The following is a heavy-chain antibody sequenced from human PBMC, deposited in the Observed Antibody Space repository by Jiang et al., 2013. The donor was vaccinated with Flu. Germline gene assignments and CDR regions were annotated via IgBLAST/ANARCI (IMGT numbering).Heavy chain of an antibody. CDR1: RHLSSYA. Sequence: GSSVKVVLQGFWRHLSSYAISWVRQAPGQGLEWMGGIIPIFGTANYAQKFQGRVTITADESTSTAYMELSSLRSEDTAVYYCARGCGYSYGYCDYWGQGTLVTVSS. V-gene: IGHV1-69*01. CDR3: ARGCGYSYGYCDY. D-gene: IGHD5-18*01. J-gene: IGHJ4*02. CDR2: IIPIFGTA.